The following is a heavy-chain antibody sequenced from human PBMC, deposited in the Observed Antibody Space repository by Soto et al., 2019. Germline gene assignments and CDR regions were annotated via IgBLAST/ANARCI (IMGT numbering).Heavy chain of an antibody. Sequence: SETLSLTCTVSGGSISSYYWSWIRQPPGKGLEWIGYMYHSGSTYYNPSLKSRVTISIDRSKNQFSLKLSSVTAADTAVYYCARVPDYWGQGTLVTVSS. CDR2: MYHSGST. V-gene: IGHV4-59*12. CDR3: ARVPDY. J-gene: IGHJ4*02. D-gene: IGHD2-2*01. CDR1: GGSISSYY.